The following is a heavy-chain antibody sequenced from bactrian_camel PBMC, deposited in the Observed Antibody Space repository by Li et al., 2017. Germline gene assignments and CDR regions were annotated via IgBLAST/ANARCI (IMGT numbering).Heavy chain of an antibody. D-gene: IGHD7*01. CDR1: SYDSEGAC. J-gene: IGHJ4*01. V-gene: IGHV3S1*01. Sequence: QVQLVESGGGSAQPGGSLRLSCVASSYDSEGACTGWFRQAPGKEREQVATIYTGGGGLNYAVSVKGRFTISQDNSENTLYLQMNSLKPEDTAIYYCAAKRTNWCGRLLGPDEYDHWGHRL. CDR2: IYTGGGGL.